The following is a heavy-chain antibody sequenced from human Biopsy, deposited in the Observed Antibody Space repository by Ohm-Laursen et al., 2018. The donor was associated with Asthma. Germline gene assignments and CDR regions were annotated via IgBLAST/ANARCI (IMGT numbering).Heavy chain of an antibody. Sequence: TLSLTCAASGDSIDSGDYSWTWIRHSPGVGLEWIGYIYRNGDTYYNPTLKNRVTISIDRSKNQFSLRLRSVTAADTAVYYCARGWNCGGDCYSLDSWGQGTLVTVSS. CDR2: IYRNGDT. J-gene: IGHJ4*02. V-gene: IGHV4-30-2*06. CDR3: ARGWNCGGDCYSLDS. CDR1: GDSIDSGDYS. D-gene: IGHD2-21*02.